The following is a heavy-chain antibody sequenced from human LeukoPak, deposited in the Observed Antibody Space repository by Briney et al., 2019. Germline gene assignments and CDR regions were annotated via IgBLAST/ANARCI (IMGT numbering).Heavy chain of an antibody. V-gene: IGHV4-34*01. Sequence: SSETLSLTCAVYGGSFSGYYWSWIRQPPGKGLEWIGEINHSGSTNYNPSLKSRVTISVDTSKNQFSLKLSSVTAADTAVYYCARSRTGPFDYWGQGTLVTVSS. D-gene: IGHD3/OR15-3a*01. J-gene: IGHJ4*02. CDR3: ARSRTGPFDY. CDR2: INHSGST. CDR1: GGSFSGYY.